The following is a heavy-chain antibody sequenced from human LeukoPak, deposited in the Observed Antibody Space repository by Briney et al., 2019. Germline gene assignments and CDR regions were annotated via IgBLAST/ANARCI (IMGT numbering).Heavy chain of an antibody. CDR3: ARGRRYGSGWYGIEY. D-gene: IGHD6-13*01. V-gene: IGHV4-39*07. CDR2: IYYSGNT. CDR1: GGSISSSSCY. Sequence: SETLSLTCSVSGGSISSSSCYWGWIRQPPGKGLEWIGNIYYSGNTYYNPPLKSRVTISVDTSENQFSLKLSSVTAADTAVYYCARGRRYGSGWYGIEYWGQGTLVTVSS. J-gene: IGHJ4*02.